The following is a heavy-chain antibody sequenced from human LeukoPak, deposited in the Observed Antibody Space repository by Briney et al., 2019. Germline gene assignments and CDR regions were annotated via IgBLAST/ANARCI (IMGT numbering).Heavy chain of an antibody. J-gene: IGHJ4*02. CDR2: IYYSGST. V-gene: IGHV4-34*01. D-gene: IGHD3-3*01. CDR3: ATIFGVGWNSHYFDY. Sequence: PSETLSLTCAVYGGSFSGYYWSWIRQPPGKGLEWIGSIYYSGSTYYNPSLKSRVTISVDTSKNQFSLKLSSVTAADTAVYYCATIFGVGWNSHYFDYWGQGTLVTVSS. CDR1: GGSFSGYY.